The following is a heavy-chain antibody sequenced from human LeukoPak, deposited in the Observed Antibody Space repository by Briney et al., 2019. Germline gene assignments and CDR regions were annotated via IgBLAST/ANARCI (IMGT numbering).Heavy chain of an antibody. Sequence: GGALRLSCAASGFTFSNAWMSWVRQAPGKGLEWVGRIKSKTDGGTTDYAAPVKGRFTISRDDSKNTLYLQMNSLKTEDTAVYYCTTDEVELHQDYWGQGTLVTVSS. CDR1: GFTFSNAW. J-gene: IGHJ4*02. V-gene: IGHV3-15*01. CDR3: TTDEVELHQDY. D-gene: IGHD1-26*01. CDR2: IKSKTDGGTT.